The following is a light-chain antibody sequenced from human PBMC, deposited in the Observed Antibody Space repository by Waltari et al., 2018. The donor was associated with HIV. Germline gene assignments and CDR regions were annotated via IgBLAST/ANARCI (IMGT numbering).Light chain of an antibody. V-gene: IGLV1-44*01. CDR1: LSNIGKNT. Sequence: QPMLTQPPSASGTPGQRVTISCSGTLSNIGKNTVNWYQQFPGTAPTLLIYNNHQRPSGVPDRFSGAKSGSSASLAIRGLQSEDEADYYCASWDDRLSGQGVFGGGTRLTVL. J-gene: IGLJ3*02. CDR2: NNH. CDR3: ASWDDRLSGQGV.